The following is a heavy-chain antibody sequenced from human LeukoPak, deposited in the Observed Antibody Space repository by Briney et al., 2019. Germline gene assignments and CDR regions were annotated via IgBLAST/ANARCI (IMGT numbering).Heavy chain of an antibody. CDR1: GFTFSSYW. CDR3: ARDSIVVVKSNWFDP. D-gene: IGHD3-22*01. J-gene: IGHJ5*02. CDR2: INTDGSST. V-gene: IGHV3-74*01. Sequence: GGSLRLSCAASGFTFSSYWMHWVRQAPGKGLVWVSRINTDGSSTSYADSVKGRFTISRDNAKNTLYLQMNSLRAEDTAVYYCARDSIVVVKSNWFDPWGQGTLVTVSS.